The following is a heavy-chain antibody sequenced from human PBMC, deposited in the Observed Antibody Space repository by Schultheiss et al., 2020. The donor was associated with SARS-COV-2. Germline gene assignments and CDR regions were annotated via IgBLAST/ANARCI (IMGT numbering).Heavy chain of an antibody. Sequence: GGSLRLSCAASGFTFSSYGMHWVRQAPGKGLEWVAVIWYDGSNKYYADSVKGRFTISRDNSKNTLYLQMNSLRAEDTAVYYCAKTQYYDFWNGYSGWFDPWGQGTLVTVSS. V-gene: IGHV3-33*06. J-gene: IGHJ5*02. D-gene: IGHD3-3*01. CDR2: IWYDGSNK. CDR3: AKTQYYDFWNGYSGWFDP. CDR1: GFTFSSYG.